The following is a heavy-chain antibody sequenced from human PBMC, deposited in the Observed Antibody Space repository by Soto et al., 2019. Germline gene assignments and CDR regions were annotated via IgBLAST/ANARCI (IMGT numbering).Heavy chain of an antibody. J-gene: IGHJ6*03. Sequence: GGSLRLSCAASGFTFSSYAMSWVRQAPGKGLEWVSAISGTGGSTYSADSVKGRFTISRDNSKNTLYLQMNSLSAEDTAVYYCAKSILTLGVLILYYMDVWGKGTTVTVSS. D-gene: IGHD3-3*01. CDR3: AKSILTLGVLILYYMDV. V-gene: IGHV3-23*01. CDR1: GFTFSSYA. CDR2: ISGTGGST.